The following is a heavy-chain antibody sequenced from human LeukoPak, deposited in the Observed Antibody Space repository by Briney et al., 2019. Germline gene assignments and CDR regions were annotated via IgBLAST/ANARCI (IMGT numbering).Heavy chain of an antibody. V-gene: IGHV3-30*02. D-gene: IGHD6-6*01. J-gene: IGHJ4*02. Sequence: SGGSLRLSCAVSGFNLNSYAMHWVRQAPGKGLEWVAVIRHDEANSFYADSVQGRFTISRDTSKKLLYLQMNSLRVEDTAVYYFAKEYTLSSPLGDLDSWGQGTLVTVSS. CDR3: AKEYTLSSPLGDLDS. CDR2: IRHDEANS. CDR1: GFNLNSYA.